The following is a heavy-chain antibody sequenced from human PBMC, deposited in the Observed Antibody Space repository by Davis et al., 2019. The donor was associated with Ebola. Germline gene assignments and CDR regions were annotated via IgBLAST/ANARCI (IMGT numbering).Heavy chain of an antibody. CDR3: ARGRTPIPGYSSGWFYYYYYYMDV. CDR2: INHSGST. J-gene: IGHJ6*03. CDR1: GGSFSGYY. V-gene: IGHV4-34*01. D-gene: IGHD6-19*01. Sequence: PSETLSLTCAVYGGSFSGYYWSWIRQPPGKGLEWIGEINHSGSTNYNPSLKSRVTISVDTSKNQFSLKLSSVTAADTAVYYCARGRTPIPGYSSGWFYYYYYYMDVWGKGTTVTVSS.